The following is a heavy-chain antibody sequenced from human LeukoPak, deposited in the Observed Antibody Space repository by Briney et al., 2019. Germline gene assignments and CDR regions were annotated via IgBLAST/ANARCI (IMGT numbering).Heavy chain of an antibody. J-gene: IGHJ6*02. CDR1: GFTFSTYA. V-gene: IGHV3-23*01. Sequence: GGSLRLFCAASGFTFSTYAMSWVRQAPGKGLECVSALSGNGNTIYYADSVKGRFTISRDNSKNTLSLQMNSLRAEDTAVYYCAREELHGGYYYYGMDVWGQGTTVTVSS. D-gene: IGHD4-23*01. CDR3: AREELHGGYYYYGMDV. CDR2: LSGNGNTI.